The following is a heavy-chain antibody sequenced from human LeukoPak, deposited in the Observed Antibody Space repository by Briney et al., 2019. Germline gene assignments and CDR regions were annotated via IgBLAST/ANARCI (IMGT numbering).Heavy chain of an antibody. CDR2: IKRDGSEM. CDR3: NSCGSPY. V-gene: IGHV3-7*02. D-gene: IGHD3-22*01. Sequence: GGSLTLSCAASGFTFRIYWKNWLRQAPGEGLEGVASIKRDGSEMYYVDSVKARLTISRQNAKNSVYLQINSLRPDDTGVYYCNSCGSPYGGPGTLVTVSS. CDR1: GFTFRIYW. J-gene: IGHJ4*02.